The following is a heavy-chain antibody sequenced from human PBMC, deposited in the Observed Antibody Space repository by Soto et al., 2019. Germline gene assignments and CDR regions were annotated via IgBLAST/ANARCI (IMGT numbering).Heavy chain of an antibody. CDR1: GSTFPSYG. D-gene: IGHD2-2*01. CDR2: ISAYNGNT. J-gene: IGHJ5*02. Sequence: ASVKVSCQASGSTFPSYGISWVRQAPGQGLDWMGWISAYNGNTNYAQKLQGRVTMTTDTFTSTAYMELRSLRSDDTAVYYCARGGRPGYCSSTRCYVGNNWFDPWGQGTLVTVSS. V-gene: IGHV1-18*01. CDR3: ARGGRPGYCSSTRCYVGNNWFDP.